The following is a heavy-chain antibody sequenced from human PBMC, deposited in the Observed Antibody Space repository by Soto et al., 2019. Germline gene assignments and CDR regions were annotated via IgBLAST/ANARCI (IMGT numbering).Heavy chain of an antibody. CDR1: GFTVSSNY. CDR2: IYSDGST. CDR3: ARVGYPVTTGGAFDI. Sequence: EVQLVESGGGLIQPGGSLRLSCAASGFTVSSNYMSWVHQAPGKGLEWVSVIYSDGSTYYADSVKGRFTISRDNSKNTLYLQMNSLRAEDTAVYYCARVGYPVTTGGAFDIWGQGTMVTVSS. J-gene: IGHJ3*02. D-gene: IGHD4-17*01. V-gene: IGHV3-53*01.